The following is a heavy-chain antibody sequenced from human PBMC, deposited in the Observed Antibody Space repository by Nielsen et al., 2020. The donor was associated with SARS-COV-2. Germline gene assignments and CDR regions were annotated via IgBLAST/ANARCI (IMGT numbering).Heavy chain of an antibody. J-gene: IGHJ6*02. CDR2: ISWNSGSI. V-gene: IGHV3-9*01. Sequence: SLKISCAASGFTFDDYAMHWVRQAPGKGLEWVSGISWNSGSIGYADSVKGRFTISRDNAKNSLYLQMNSLRAEDTALYYCAKGGSGMDVWVQGTTVTVSS. D-gene: IGHD3-16*01. CDR3: AKGGSGMDV. CDR1: GFTFDDYA.